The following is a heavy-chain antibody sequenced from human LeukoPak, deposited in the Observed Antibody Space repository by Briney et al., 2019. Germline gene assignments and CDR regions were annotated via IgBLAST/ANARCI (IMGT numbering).Heavy chain of an antibody. Sequence: ASVKVSCKASGGTFSSYAISWVRQAPGQGLEWMGGIIPIFGTANYAQKFQGRVTITVDESTSTAYMELSSLRSEDTAVYYCARDRSLAAAGFNWFDPWGQGTLVTVSS. V-gene: IGHV1-69*13. J-gene: IGHJ5*02. CDR3: ARDRSLAAAGFNWFDP. CDR2: IIPIFGTA. D-gene: IGHD6-13*01. CDR1: GGTFSSYA.